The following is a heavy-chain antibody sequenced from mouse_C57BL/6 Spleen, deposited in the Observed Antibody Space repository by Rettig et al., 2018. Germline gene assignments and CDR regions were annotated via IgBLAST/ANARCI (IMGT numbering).Heavy chain of an antibody. CDR2: IWGDGST. D-gene: IGHD1-1*01. J-gene: IGHJ3*01. Sequence: GVIWGDGSTNYHSALISRLSISKDNSKSQVFLKLNSLQTDDTATYYCAKGDYGSSWFAYWGQGTLVTVSA. CDR3: AKGDYGSSWFAY. V-gene: IGHV2-3*01.